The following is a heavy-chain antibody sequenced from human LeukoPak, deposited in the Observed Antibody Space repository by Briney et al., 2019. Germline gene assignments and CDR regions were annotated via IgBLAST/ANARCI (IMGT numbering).Heavy chain of an antibody. J-gene: IGHJ4*02. Sequence: ASVKVSCKASGGTFSSYAISWVRQAPGQGLEWMGGISTYNGHTNYARKVQGRVTMTTDTSTSTAYMELRSLRSDDTAVYYCAREGGRYCSGGSCYSSNGWYGGLNYWGQGTLVTVSS. CDR3: AREGGRYCSGGSCYSSNGWYGGLNY. V-gene: IGHV1-18*01. CDR1: GGTFSSYA. D-gene: IGHD2-15*01. CDR2: ISTYNGHT.